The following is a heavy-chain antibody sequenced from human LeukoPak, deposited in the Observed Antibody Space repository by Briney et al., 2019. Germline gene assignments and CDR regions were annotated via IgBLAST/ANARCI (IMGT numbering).Heavy chain of an antibody. D-gene: IGHD4-17*01. J-gene: IGHJ6*03. Sequence: GGSLRLSCAASGFIFSSYWMTWVRQAPGKGLEWVANIKQHGSEKYYVDSAKGRFTISRDNAKNSLYLQMNSLRAEDTAVYYCARVRGDYYMDVWGKGTTVTVSS. CDR1: GFIFSSYW. CDR3: ARVRGDYYMDV. CDR2: IKQHGSEK. V-gene: IGHV3-7*01.